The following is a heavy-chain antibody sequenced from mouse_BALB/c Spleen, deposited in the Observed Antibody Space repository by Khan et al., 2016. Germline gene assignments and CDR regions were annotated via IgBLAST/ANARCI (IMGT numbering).Heavy chain of an antibody. J-gene: IGHJ4*01. V-gene: IGHV3-2*02. CDR2: ISYSGST. Sequence: EVQLQESGPGLVKPSQSLSLTCTVTGYSITSDYAWNWIRQFPGNRLEWMGYISYSGSTSYNPSLKSRISITRDTSKNQFFLQLNSGTSEDTATYYCARSDYGDKDAMDCWGQGTSGTVSS. D-gene: IGHD1-1*01. CDR3: ARSDYGDKDAMDC. CDR1: GYSITSDYA.